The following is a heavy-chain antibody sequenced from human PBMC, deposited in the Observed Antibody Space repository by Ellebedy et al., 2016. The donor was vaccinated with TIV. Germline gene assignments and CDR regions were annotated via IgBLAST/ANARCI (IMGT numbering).Heavy chain of an antibody. V-gene: IGHV3-48*04. CDR3: ARDMAWGNERVNDALDI. D-gene: IGHD7-27*01. CDR2: ISGSSLTI. Sequence: GESLKISCAASGFTFTPYAMNWVRQAPGKGLEWISYISGSSLTIYYADSVTGRFTISRDNAKNSLYLQMSSLTAEDTAVYYCARDMAWGNERVNDALDIWGQGTMVTVSA. J-gene: IGHJ3*02. CDR1: GFTFTPYA.